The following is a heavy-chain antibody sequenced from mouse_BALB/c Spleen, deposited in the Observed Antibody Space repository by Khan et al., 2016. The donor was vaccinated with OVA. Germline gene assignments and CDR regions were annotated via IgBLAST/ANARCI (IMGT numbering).Heavy chain of an antibody. D-gene: IGHD1-2*01. V-gene: IGHV5-6-5*01. CDR3: AREGTTAPFAY. J-gene: IGHJ3*01. CDR2: ISSGGST. Sequence: EVELVESGGGLVKPGGSLKLSCAASGFTFSSYAMSWVRQTPEKRLEWVASISSGGSTYYPDSVKGRFTTSRDNARNILYLQMSSLRSEDTAMYYCAREGTTAPFAYWGQGTLVTVSA. CDR1: GFTFSSYA.